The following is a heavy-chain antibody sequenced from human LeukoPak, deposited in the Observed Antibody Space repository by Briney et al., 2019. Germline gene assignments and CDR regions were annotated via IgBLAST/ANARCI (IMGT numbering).Heavy chain of an antibody. CDR1: GYTFTGYY. J-gene: IGHJ6*02. CDR3: ARSLPLRLGDQGLYGMDV. CDR2: INPNSGGT. D-gene: IGHD3-16*01. V-gene: IGHV1-2*04. Sequence: RVASVKVSCTASGYTFTGYYMHWVRQAPGQGLEWMGWINPNSGGTNYAQKFQGWVTMTRDTSISTAYMELSRLRSDDTAVYYCARSLPLRLGDQGLYGMDVWGQGTTVTVSS.